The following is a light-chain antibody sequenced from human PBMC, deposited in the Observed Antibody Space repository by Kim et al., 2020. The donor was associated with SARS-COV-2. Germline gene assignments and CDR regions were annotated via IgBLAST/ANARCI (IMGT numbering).Light chain of an antibody. V-gene: IGKV3-11*01. CDR1: QSVQSS. CDR2: DTS. Sequence: LSPEERATLSCRASQSVQSSLAWYQQKPGQAPRLLIYDTSNRATGIPARFSGSGSGTDFTLTISSLEPEDFAVYYCQQRSNWPPYTFGQGTKLEI. CDR3: QQRSNWPPYT. J-gene: IGKJ2*01.